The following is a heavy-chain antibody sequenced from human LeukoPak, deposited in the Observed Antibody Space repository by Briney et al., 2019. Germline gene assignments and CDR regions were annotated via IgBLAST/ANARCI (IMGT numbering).Heavy chain of an antibody. V-gene: IGHV3-23*01. CDR2: ISGSGGST. Sequence: GGSLRLSCAASGFTFSSYAMSWVRQAPGKGLGWVSAISGSGGSTYYADSVKGRFTISRDNPKNTLYLQMNSLRAEDTAVYYCAKGGYSYGHCDYWGQGTLVTVSS. J-gene: IGHJ4*02. CDR3: AKGGYSYGHCDY. D-gene: IGHD5-18*01. CDR1: GFTFSSYA.